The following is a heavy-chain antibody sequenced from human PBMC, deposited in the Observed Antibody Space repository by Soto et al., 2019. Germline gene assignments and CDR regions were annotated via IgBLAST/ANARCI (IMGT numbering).Heavy chain of an antibody. CDR3: ARGALLLWFGELSENWFDP. J-gene: IGHJ5*02. CDR2: ISHSGST. V-gene: IGHV4-34*01. D-gene: IGHD3-10*01. Sequence: SETLSLTCAVYGGSFSGYYWSWIRQPPGKGLEWIGEISHSGSTNYNPSLKSRVTISVDTSKNQFSLKLSSVTAADTAVYYCARGALLLWFGELSENWFDPWGQGTLVTVSS. CDR1: GGSFSGYY.